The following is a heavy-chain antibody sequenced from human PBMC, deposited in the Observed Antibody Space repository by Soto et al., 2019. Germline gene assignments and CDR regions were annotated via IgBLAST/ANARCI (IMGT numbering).Heavy chain of an antibody. V-gene: IGHV3-15*07. Sequence: EVQLVESGGGLVKPGGSLRLSCAASGVTFSNAWMNWVRQAPGKGLEWVGRIKSKTDGGTTDYAAPVKGRFTISRDDSKNTLYLQMNSLKTEVTAVSYCTEWLLAYYFDYWGQGTLATVSS. D-gene: IGHD3-3*01. CDR3: TEWLLAYYFDY. J-gene: IGHJ4*02. CDR1: GVTFSNAW. CDR2: IKSKTDGGTT.